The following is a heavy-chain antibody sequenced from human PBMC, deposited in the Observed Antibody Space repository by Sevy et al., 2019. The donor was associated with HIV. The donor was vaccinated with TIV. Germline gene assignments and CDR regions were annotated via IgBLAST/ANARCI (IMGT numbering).Heavy chain of an antibody. J-gene: IGHJ4*02. CDR2: INPSGGST. D-gene: IGHD5-18*01. CDR3: ARVPPPRLATAIVSRGYYFDY. Sequence: ASVKVSCKASGYTFTSYYMHWVRQAPGQGLEWMGIINPSGGSTSYAQKFQGRVTMTRDTSTSTVYMELSSLRSEDTAVYYCARVPPPRLATAIVSRGYYFDYWGQGTLVTVSS. V-gene: IGHV1-46*01. CDR1: GYTFTSYY.